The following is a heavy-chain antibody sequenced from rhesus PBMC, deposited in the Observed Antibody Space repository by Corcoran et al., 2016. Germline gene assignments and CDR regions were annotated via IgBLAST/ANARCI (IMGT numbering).Heavy chain of an antibody. CDR3: AYSGSYYYFDY. J-gene: IGHJ4*01. CDR2: ISGSSGST. Sequence: QLQLQESGPGLVKPSETLSLTCAVSGGSVSRSNWWSWIRQPPGKGLEWIGYISGSSGSTYYNPSLKSRVTISTDTSKNQFSLKLSSVTAADTAVYYCAYSGSYYYFDYWGQGVLVTVSS. V-gene: IGHV4-65*01. CDR1: GGSVSRSNW. D-gene: IGHD3-16*01.